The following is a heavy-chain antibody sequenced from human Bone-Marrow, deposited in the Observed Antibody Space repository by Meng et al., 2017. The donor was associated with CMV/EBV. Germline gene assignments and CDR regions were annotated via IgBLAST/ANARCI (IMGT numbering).Heavy chain of an antibody. D-gene: IGHD6-6*01. CDR1: GFTFSSYG. CDR2: IRYDGSNK. V-gene: IGHV3-30*02. CDR3: AKDSSSKAKYYGMDF. J-gene: IGHJ6*02. Sequence: GESLKISCAASGFTFSSYGMHWVRQAPGKGLEWVAFIRYDGSNKYYADSVKGRFTISRDNSKNTLYLQMNSLRAEDTAVYYCAKDSSSKAKYYGMDFWGQGTTVTVSS.